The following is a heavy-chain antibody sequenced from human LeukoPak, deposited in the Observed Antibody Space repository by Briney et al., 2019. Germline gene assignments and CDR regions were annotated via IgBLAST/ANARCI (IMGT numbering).Heavy chain of an antibody. D-gene: IGHD1-1*01. Sequence: SETLSLTCTVSGDSISSGNFCWSWIRQPPGRRLEWIGCVYNSGSTNDNPSLKSRVMISVDTSKNQFCLNLDSVTDADAAVYYCARDRETIDYWGQGTQVTVSS. CDR2: VYNSGST. CDR1: GDSISSGNFC. J-gene: IGHJ4*02. CDR3: ARDRETIDY. V-gene: IGHV4-61*01.